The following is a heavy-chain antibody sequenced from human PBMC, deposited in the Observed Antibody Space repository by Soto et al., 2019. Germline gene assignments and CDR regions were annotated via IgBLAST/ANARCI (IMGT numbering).Heavy chain of an antibody. Sequence: QITLKESGPTLVKPTQTLTLTCTFSGFSLSTSGVGVGWIRQPPGKALEWLALIYWDDDKRYSPSLKSRLTIPKDTSKNQVVLTMTNMDPVDTATYYCAYTGGNSRLAIRLGYFDLWGRGTLVTVSS. CDR2: IYWDDDK. D-gene: IGHD4-4*01. J-gene: IGHJ2*01. CDR3: AYTGGNSRLAIRLGYFDL. CDR1: GFSLSTSGVG. V-gene: IGHV2-5*02.